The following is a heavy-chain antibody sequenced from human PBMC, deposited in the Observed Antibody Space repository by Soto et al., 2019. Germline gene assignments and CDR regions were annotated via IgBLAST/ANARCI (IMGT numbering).Heavy chain of an antibody. V-gene: IGHV3-30*03. CDR1: GFTFSSYG. CDR3: ASQKSSGAFDI. Sequence: QVQLVESGGGVVQPGRSLRLSCAASGFTFSSYGMHWVRQAPGKGLEWVAVISYDGSNKYYADSVKGGFTISRDNSKNSLYLQMNSLRAEDTAVYYCASQKSSGAFDIWGQGTMVTVSS. CDR2: ISYDGSNK. J-gene: IGHJ3*02.